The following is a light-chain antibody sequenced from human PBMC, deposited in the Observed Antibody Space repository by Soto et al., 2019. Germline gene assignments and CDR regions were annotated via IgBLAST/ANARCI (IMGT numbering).Light chain of an antibody. V-gene: IGLV2-14*01. J-gene: IGLJ3*02. CDR1: SSDVGGYNY. Sequence: QSALTQPASVSGSPGQSITISCTGTSSDVGGYNYVSWFQQHPGKAPKLLIYDVSNRPSGVSNRCSGSKSGNTASLTISGLQAEDEADYYCISYTRNNTSVFGGGTKLTVL. CDR2: DVS. CDR3: ISYTRNNTSV.